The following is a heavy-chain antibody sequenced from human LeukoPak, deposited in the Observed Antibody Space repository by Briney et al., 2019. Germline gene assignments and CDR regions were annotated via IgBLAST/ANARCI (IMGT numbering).Heavy chain of an antibody. V-gene: IGHV3-21*05. J-gene: IGHJ4*02. Sequence: WGSLRLSCAASGFTFSSDSMTWVCQAPGQVLEWVSCISSSSSYIDYADSVKGRFTIYRDNAKNSLYLQMNSLRAEDTAGYYCARVGAQDYWGQGTLVTVSS. D-gene: IGHD1-26*01. CDR2: ISSSSSYI. CDR1: GFTFSSDS. CDR3: ARVGAQDY.